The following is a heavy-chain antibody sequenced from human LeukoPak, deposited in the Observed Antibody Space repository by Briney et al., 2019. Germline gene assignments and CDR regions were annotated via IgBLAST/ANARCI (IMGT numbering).Heavy chain of an antibody. CDR1: GFTFSSYG. J-gene: IGHJ3*02. Sequence: PGRSLRLSCAESGFTFSSYGMRWVRQAPGKGVEWVAVIWYDGSKKYYADSVKGRFTISRDNSKNTLYLQMNSLRAEDTAVYYCASTCPEAYCGSVSPPRYAFDIWGQGTMVTVSS. V-gene: IGHV3-33*01. CDR2: IWYDGSKK. CDR3: ASTCPEAYCGSVSPPRYAFDI. D-gene: IGHD2-21*01.